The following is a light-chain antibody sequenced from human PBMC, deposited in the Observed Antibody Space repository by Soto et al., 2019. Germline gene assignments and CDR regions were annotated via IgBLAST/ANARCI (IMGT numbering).Light chain of an antibody. CDR2: AAS. J-gene: IGKJ1*01. V-gene: IGKV3-20*01. Sequence: EIVLTQSPGTLSLSLGERATLSCRVSQSVSSYYLAWYQQKPGQAPRLLIYAASSRATGIPDRFSGGGSGICFTLSISGLEPEDFGVYYCKSCGSSPWTVGEGTKVDIK. CDR1: QSVSSYY. CDR3: KSCGSSPWT.